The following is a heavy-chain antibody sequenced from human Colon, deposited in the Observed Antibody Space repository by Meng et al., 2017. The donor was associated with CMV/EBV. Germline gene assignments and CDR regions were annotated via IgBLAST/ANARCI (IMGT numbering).Heavy chain of an antibody. CDR2: INGVGDTT. J-gene: IGHJ4*01. CDR1: GFTFNRNS. D-gene: IGHD2-2*01. CDR3: AKALNLVVPAAAYFHS. Sequence: GGSLRLSCAASGFTFNRNSMSWVRQAPGKGLEWVSGINGVGDTTYYADSVKGRFTISRDNSKNTLYLRMIDLRAEDTAMYYCAKALNLVVPAAAYFHSWGNGTLVTVSS. V-gene: IGHV3-23*01.